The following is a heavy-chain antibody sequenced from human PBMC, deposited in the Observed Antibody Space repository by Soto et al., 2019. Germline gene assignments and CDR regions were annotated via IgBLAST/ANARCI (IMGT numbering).Heavy chain of an antibody. D-gene: IGHD5-12*01. CDR1: GGTFSSYA. J-gene: IGHJ6*02. CDR2: IIPIFGTA. CDR3: ASHLRDGYNFVSGYYYGMDV. V-gene: IGHV1-69*01. Sequence: QVQLVQSGAEVKKPGSSVKVSCKAFGGTFSSYAISWVRQAPGQGLEWMGGIIPIFGTANYAQKFQGRVTITADESTSTAYMELSSLRSEDTAVYYCASHLRDGYNFVSGYYYGMDVWGQGTTVTVSS.